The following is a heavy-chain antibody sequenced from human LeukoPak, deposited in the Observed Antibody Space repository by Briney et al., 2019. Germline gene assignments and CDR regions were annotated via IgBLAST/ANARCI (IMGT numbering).Heavy chain of an antibody. V-gene: IGHV4-4*07. D-gene: IGHD4-17*01. CDR3: AREGATTRPLDY. Sequence: TSETLSLTCSVSGDSISSYYWTWMRQPAGKGLEWIGRIYTSGSTNYSSSLKSRVTMSVDTSKNQFFLNLTSVTAADTAVYYCAREGATTRPLDYWGQGTLVTVSS. CDR1: GDSISSYY. CDR2: IYTSGST. J-gene: IGHJ4*02.